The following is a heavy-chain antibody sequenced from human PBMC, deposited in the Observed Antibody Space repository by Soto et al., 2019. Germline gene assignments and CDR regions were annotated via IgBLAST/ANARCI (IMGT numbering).Heavy chain of an antibody. CDR1: GGTFSNYP. Sequence: QVQLVQSGAEVKKPGSSVKVSCKASGGTFSNYPISWVRQAPGQGLEWMGGIIPIFGTVNYAQKFQGRVTITADESTITASMELSSLRSEDAAVYYCARGNHRWLQLWYFDLWGRGTLVTVSS. D-gene: IGHD5-12*01. CDR3: ARGNHRWLQLWYFDL. CDR2: IIPIFGTV. V-gene: IGHV1-69*12. J-gene: IGHJ2*01.